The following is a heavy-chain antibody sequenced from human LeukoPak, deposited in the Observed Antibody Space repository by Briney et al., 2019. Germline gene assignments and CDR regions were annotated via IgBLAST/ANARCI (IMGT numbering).Heavy chain of an antibody. D-gene: IGHD4-17*01. Sequence: PSDTLSLACTVSGGSNSSYYWNWIRHPPGKGLEWIGYIYYSGCTNYNPSLRSRVTISVDTSKNQFSLKLSSVTAADTAVYYCARGGEYGDYQFFDYWGQGTLVTVSS. CDR3: ARGGEYGDYQFFDY. J-gene: IGHJ4*02. CDR2: IYYSGCT. V-gene: IGHV4-59*07. CDR1: GGSNSSYY.